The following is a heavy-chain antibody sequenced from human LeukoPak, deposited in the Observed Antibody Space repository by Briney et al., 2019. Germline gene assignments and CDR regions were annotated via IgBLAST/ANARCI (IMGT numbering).Heavy chain of an antibody. CDR3: ARDRDPGYNYSSGYRRVNAFDI. V-gene: IGHV3-48*04. CDR1: GFTFSSYA. Sequence: QPGGSLRLSCAASGFTFSSYAMSWVRQAPGKGLEWVSYISTSGSTKYYADSVKGRFTISRDNAKNSLYLQMNSLRAEDTAVYYCARDRDPGYNYSSGYRRVNAFDIWGQGTMVTVSS. J-gene: IGHJ3*02. CDR2: ISTSGSTK. D-gene: IGHD3-22*01.